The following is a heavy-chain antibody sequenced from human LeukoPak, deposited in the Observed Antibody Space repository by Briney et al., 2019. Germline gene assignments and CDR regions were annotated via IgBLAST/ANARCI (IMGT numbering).Heavy chain of an antibody. D-gene: IGHD3-22*01. CDR3: ARVRWLHAYYSYYYMDV. CDR1: DDSINTYY. V-gene: IGHV4-59*01. J-gene: IGHJ6*03. CDR2: IYHSGST. Sequence: SETLSLTCTVSDDSINTYYWSWIRPPPGKGLGWIGYIYHSGSTNYNPALRSRVTISVDTSKSQLSLKLNSVTAADTAVYFCARVRWLHAYYSYYYMDVWGRGTTVTVSS.